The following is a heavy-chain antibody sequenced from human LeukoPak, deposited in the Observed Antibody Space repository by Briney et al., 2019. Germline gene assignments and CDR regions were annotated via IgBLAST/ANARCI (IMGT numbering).Heavy chain of an antibody. CDR1: GYTLTELS. V-gene: IGHV1-24*01. Sequence: GASVKVSCKVSGYTLTELSMHWVRQAPGKGLEWMGGFDPEDGETIYAQKFQGRVTMTEDTSADTAYMELSSLRSEDTAVYYCATSGWVAGTGYFDYWGQGTLVTVSS. CDR2: FDPEDGET. J-gene: IGHJ4*02. D-gene: IGHD6-19*01. CDR3: ATSGWVAGTGYFDY.